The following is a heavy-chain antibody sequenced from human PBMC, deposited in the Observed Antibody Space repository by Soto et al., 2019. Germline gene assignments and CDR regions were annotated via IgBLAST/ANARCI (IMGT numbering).Heavy chain of an antibody. J-gene: IGHJ4*02. V-gene: IGHV3-7*04. CDR3: AEDLSGEHW. CDR2: INGDGSQT. Sequence: EVQLVESGGGLVQPGGSLRLSCAASGFTFSASWMTWVRQSPGKGLEWVANINGDGSQTFYVDSVKGRFTISRDNAKNSLFLHMNRLRVEDTAVYYCAEDLSGEHWWGQGTLVTVSS. CDR1: GFTFSASW. D-gene: IGHD3-10*01.